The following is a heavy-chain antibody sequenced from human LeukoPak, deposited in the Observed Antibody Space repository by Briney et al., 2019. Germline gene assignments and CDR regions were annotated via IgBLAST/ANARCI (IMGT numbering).Heavy chain of an antibody. Sequence: GESLGISCQGSGYRFPSYWITWVRQMPGKGLEWMGSIDPSDSYTNYSPSFQGHVTISADKSISTAYLQWSSLMASDTAMYYCARTYYDILTGYSLSDYWGQGTLVTVSS. CDR2: IDPSDSYT. CDR3: ARTYYDILTGYSLSDY. D-gene: IGHD3-9*01. J-gene: IGHJ4*02. CDR1: GYRFPSYW. V-gene: IGHV5-10-1*01.